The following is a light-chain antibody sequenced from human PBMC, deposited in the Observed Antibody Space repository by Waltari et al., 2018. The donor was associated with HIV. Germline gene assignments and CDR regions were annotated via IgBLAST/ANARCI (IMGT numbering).Light chain of an antibody. CDR3: HSYDNSLSASV. J-gene: IGLJ3*02. Sequence: QSVLTPPPSVSGAPGQRVTISCSRTRSNIGARSEAHWYQQLPGTAPTLLIYGNTNRPSGVPDRFSAFKSGTSASLVITGLQAEDEADYYCHSYDNSLSASVFGGGTKLTVL. CDR2: GNT. V-gene: IGLV1-40*01. CDR1: RSNIGARSE.